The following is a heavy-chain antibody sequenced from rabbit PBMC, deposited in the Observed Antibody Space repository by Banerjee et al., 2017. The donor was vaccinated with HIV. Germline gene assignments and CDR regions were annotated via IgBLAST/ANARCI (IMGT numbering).Heavy chain of an antibody. D-gene: IGHD6-1*01. CDR1: GFSFSSSYY. J-gene: IGHJ4*01. CDR2: IYAGSSGST. Sequence: QSLEESGGDLVKPGASLTLTCTASGFSFSSSYYMCWVRQAPGKGLEWIACIYAGSSGSTYYASWAKGRFTISKTSSTTVTLQMTSLTAADTATYFCAREFLGAGYAGYGYATVGYFNLWGQGTLVTVS. V-gene: IGHV1S40*01. CDR3: AREFLGAGYAGYGYATVGYFNL.